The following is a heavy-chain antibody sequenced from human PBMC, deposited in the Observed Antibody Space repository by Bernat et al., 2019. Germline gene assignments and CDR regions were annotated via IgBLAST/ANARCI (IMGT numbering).Heavy chain of an antibody. D-gene: IGHD4-11*01. J-gene: IGHJ4*02. Sequence: EVQLVESGGGLVQPGGSLRLSCAASGFTFSSYDMHWVRQATGKGLEWVSAIGTAGDTYYPGSVKGRFTISRENAKNSLYLQMNSLRAGDTAVYYCARGIQYSNEYYFDCWGQGTLVTVSS. CDR1: GFTFSSYD. CDR2: IGTAGDT. CDR3: ARGIQYSNEYYFDC. V-gene: IGHV3-13*01.